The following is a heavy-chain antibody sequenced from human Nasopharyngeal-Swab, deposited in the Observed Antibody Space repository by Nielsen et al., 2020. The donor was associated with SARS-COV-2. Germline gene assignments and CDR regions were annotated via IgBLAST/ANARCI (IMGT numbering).Heavy chain of an antibody. CDR3: ARDEEMPRWLQLKFALDY. V-gene: IGHV3-33*01. CDR2: IWYDGSNK. CDR1: GFTFSSYG. D-gene: IGHD5-24*01. Sequence: GESLKISCAASGFTFSSYGMHWVRQAPGKGLEWVAVIWYDGSNKYYADSVKGRFTISRDNSKNTLYLQMNSLRAEDTAVYYCARDEEMPRWLQLKFALDYWGQGTLVTVSS. J-gene: IGHJ4*02.